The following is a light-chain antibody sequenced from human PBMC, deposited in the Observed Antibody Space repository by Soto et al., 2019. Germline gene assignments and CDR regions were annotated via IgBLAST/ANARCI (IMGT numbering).Light chain of an antibody. CDR3: QQYDSYSEA. Sequence: DIQMTQSPSTRSASVEDRVTITCRASQSISNWLAWYQQKPGKAPKLLIYDASSLESGVPSRFSGSGSGTEFTLTISSLQPDDFATYYCQQYDSYSEAFGQGTKVDIK. CDR2: DAS. CDR1: QSISNW. V-gene: IGKV1-5*01. J-gene: IGKJ1*01.